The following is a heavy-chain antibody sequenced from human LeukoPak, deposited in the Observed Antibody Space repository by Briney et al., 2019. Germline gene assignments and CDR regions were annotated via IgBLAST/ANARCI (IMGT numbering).Heavy chain of an antibody. V-gene: IGHV1-46*01. Sequence: ASVNVSCTASGGTFSSYAISWVRQAPGQGLEWMGIINPSGGSTSYAQKFQGRVTMTRDTSTSTVYMELSSLRSEDTAVYYCAREVVPSGNYYYGMDVWGQGTTVTVSS. D-gene: IGHD2-2*01. J-gene: IGHJ6*02. CDR2: INPSGGST. CDR3: AREVVPSGNYYYGMDV. CDR1: GGTFSSYA.